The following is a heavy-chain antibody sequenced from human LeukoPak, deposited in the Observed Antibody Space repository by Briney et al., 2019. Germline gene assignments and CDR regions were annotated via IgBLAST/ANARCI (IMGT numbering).Heavy chain of an antibody. Sequence: GGSLRLSCAASGFTFSSYGMHWVRQAPGKGLEWVAFIRYDGSNKYYADSVKGRFTISRDNSKNTLYLQMNSLRAEDTAVYYCARRFGSSIFALFDYWGQGTLVTVSS. CDR3: ARRFGSSIFALFDY. V-gene: IGHV3-30*02. CDR1: GFTFSSYG. J-gene: IGHJ4*02. D-gene: IGHD3-3*02. CDR2: IRYDGSNK.